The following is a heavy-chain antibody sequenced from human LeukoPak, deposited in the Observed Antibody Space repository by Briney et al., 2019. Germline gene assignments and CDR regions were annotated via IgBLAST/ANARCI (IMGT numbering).Heavy chain of an antibody. CDR2: ISGSGGST. J-gene: IGHJ4*02. V-gene: IGHV3-23*01. D-gene: IGHD3-10*01. Sequence: GGSLRLSCAASGFTCSSYAMSWVRQAPGKGLEWVSAISGSGGSTYYADSVKGRFTISRDNSKNTLYLQRNSLRAEDTAVYYCAKRTYYYGSGSYRYDYWGQGTLVTVSS. CDR1: GFTCSSYA. CDR3: AKRTYYYGSGSYRYDY.